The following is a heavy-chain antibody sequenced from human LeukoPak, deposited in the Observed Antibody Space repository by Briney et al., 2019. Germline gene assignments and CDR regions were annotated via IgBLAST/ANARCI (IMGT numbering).Heavy chain of an antibody. CDR3: VNYNWHSLYDS. V-gene: IGHV3-74*01. D-gene: IGHD3-10*01. CDR1: GFSFSTYW. J-gene: IGHJ5*01. Sequence: GGSLRLSCAASGFSFSTYWMYWVRQVPGKGLEWVSRIKPDGSLTANADSVKGRFTISRDNAKNTLFLQMNSLRAEDTAVYYCVNYNWHSLYDSWGQGTLVTVSS. CDR2: IKPDGSLT.